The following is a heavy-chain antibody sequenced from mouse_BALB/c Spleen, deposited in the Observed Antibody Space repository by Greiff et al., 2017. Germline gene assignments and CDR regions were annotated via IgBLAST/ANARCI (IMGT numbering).Heavy chain of an antibody. Sequence: EVQLQQSGPELVKPGASVKMSCKASGYTFTSYVMHWVKQKPGQGLEWIGYINPYNDGTKYNEKFKGKATLTSDKSSSTAYMELSSLTSEDSAVYYCARCRDMITTDYFDYWGQGTTLTVSS. CDR1: GYTFTSYV. CDR3: ARCRDMITTDYFDY. CDR2: INPYNDGT. D-gene: IGHD2-4*01. J-gene: IGHJ2*01. V-gene: IGHV1-14*01.